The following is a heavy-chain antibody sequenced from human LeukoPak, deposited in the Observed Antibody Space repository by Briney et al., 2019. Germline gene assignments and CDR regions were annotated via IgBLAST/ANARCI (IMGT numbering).Heavy chain of an antibody. CDR2: ISAYNGNT. V-gene: IGHV1-18*01. J-gene: IGHJ4*02. D-gene: IGHD3-9*01. Sequence: VASVKVSCKASGYRFYSYDINWVRQAPGQGLEWMGWISAYNGNTNYAQELQGRIAMTADTSTGTAYMELRSLRSDDTAIYYCARVLSHHDLTGSYPDYWGQGTLVTVSS. CDR1: GYRFYSYD. CDR3: ARVLSHHDLTGSYPDY.